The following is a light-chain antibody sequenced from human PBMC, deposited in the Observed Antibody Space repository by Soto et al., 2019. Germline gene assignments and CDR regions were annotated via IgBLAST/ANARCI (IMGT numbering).Light chain of an antibody. Sequence: EIVLTQSPGTLSLSPGERATLSCRASQSVSSSYLAWYQQRPGQAPRLLIYGASNRATGIPDRFSGSGSGTDFTLTISRLEPEDFAVYFCQQYGNSPLTLRGGTKVDIK. CDR2: GAS. CDR3: QQYGNSPLT. CDR1: QSVSSSY. V-gene: IGKV3-20*01. J-gene: IGKJ4*01.